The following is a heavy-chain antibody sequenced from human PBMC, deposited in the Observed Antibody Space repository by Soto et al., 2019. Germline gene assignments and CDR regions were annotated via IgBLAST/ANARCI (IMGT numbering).Heavy chain of an antibody. CDR1: GGTFSTYA. CDR2: IIPIFGTA. V-gene: IGHV1-69*05. Sequence: QVQLVQSGAEVKKPGSSVKVSCKSSGGTFSTYAISWVRQAPGQGLEWMGGIIPIFGTANYAQKFQGRVTSTSDESTTTAYMEGISLRSEDTAVYYCARDEMVVAAGSRTWHYYYGMDVWGQGTTVTVSS. J-gene: IGHJ6*02. D-gene: IGHD2-15*01. CDR3: ARDEMVVAAGSRTWHYYYGMDV.